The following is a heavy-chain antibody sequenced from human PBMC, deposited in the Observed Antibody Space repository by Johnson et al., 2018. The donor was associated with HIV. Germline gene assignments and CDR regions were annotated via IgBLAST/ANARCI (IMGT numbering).Heavy chain of an antibody. D-gene: IGHD2-21*01. CDR2: LSWNSGII. CDR3: AKEVAYCGGDCYSGAFDI. J-gene: IGHJ3*02. V-gene: IGHV3-9*01. CDR1: GFTFDDYA. Sequence: EVQLVESGVGLVQPGRSLRLSCAASGFTFDDYAMHWVRQAPGKGLEWVSGLSWNSGIIGYADSVKGRFTISRDNAKNSLYLQMNSLRAEDTALYYCAKEVAYCGGDCYSGAFDIWGHGTLVTVSS.